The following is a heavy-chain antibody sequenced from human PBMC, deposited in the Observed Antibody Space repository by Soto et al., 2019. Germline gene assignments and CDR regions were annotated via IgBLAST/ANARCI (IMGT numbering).Heavy chain of an antibody. CDR1: GGSIGGTTYS. V-gene: IGHV4-30-2*01. D-gene: IGHD6-13*01. CDR3: ARGQGAAAGHSNFDY. CDR2: IYDSGNT. J-gene: IGHJ4*02. Sequence: QLQLQESGSGLVKTSQTLSLTCAVSGGSIGGTTYSWSWIRQPPGKGLEWIGYIYDSGNTYYNPSLKSQFSISVDRSKNQFSLKLSSVTAADTAVYYCARGQGAAAGHSNFDYWGQGALVTVSS.